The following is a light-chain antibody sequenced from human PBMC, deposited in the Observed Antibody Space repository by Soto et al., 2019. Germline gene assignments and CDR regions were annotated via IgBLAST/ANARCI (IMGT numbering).Light chain of an antibody. CDR2: DAS. V-gene: IGKV1-5*01. Sequence: DIQMTQSPSTPSASVGDRVVITCRASQIITTWLAWYQQKPGKAPKLLIYDASSLESGVPSRFSGSGSGTEFTLTISRLQPDDFATYYCQQYNDYWTFGQGTKVDIK. CDR1: QIITTW. J-gene: IGKJ1*01. CDR3: QQYNDYWT.